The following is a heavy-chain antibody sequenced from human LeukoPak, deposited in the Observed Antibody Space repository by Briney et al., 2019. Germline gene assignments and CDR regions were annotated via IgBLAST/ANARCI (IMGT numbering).Heavy chain of an antibody. CDR2: IYYSGST. D-gene: IGHD4-11*01. CDR1: GGSISSYY. CDR3: ARRGGDDYSNYYHYYMDV. J-gene: IGHJ6*03. Sequence: SETLSLTCTVSGGSISSYYWSWIRQPPGKGLEWIGYIYYSGSTNYNPSLKSRVTISVDTSKNQFSLKLSSVTAADTAVYYCARRGGDDYSNYYHYYMDVWGKGTTVTVSS. V-gene: IGHV4-59*01.